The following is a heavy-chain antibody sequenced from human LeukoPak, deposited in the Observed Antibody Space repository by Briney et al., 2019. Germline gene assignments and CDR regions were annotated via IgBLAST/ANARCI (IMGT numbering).Heavy chain of an antibody. D-gene: IGHD1-26*01. CDR3: ARLALVGASWVVDY. Sequence: PSETLSLTCTVSGGSISSGTYYWGWVRQPPGKGLEWIGSIYSSGSTYYNPSLKSRVTISVDTSKNQFSLNLSSVTAADTAVYYCARLALVGASWVVDYWGQGTLVTVSS. CDR1: GGSISSGTYY. J-gene: IGHJ4*02. V-gene: IGHV4-39*01. CDR2: IYSSGST.